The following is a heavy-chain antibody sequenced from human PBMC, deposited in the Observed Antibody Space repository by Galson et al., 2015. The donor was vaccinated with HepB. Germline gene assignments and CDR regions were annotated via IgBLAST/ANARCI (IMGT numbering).Heavy chain of an antibody. CDR2: TYYRSKWYN. CDR3: ARDEDSSGWSNYYYYGMDV. D-gene: IGHD6-19*01. V-gene: IGHV6-1*01. CDR1: GDSVSSNSAA. Sequence: CAISGDSVSSNSAAWNWIRQSPSRGLEWLGRTYYRSKWYNDYAVSVKSRITINPDTSKNQFSLQLNSVTPEDTAAYYCARDEDSSGWSNYYYYGMDVWGQGTTVTVSS. J-gene: IGHJ6*02.